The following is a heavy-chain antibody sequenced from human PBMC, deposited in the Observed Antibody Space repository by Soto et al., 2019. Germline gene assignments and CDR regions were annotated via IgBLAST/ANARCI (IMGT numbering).Heavy chain of an antibody. Sequence: EVQLLESGGGLVQPGGSLRLSCAASGFTFSSYAMSWVRQAPGKGLEWVSAISGSGGSTYYADSVKGRFTISKDNSKNTLYLQMNSLRAEDTAVYYCAKGLRGGYDSELDYWGQGTLVTVSS. CDR2: ISGSGGST. D-gene: IGHD5-12*01. J-gene: IGHJ4*02. CDR1: GFTFSSYA. CDR3: AKGLRGGYDSELDY. V-gene: IGHV3-23*01.